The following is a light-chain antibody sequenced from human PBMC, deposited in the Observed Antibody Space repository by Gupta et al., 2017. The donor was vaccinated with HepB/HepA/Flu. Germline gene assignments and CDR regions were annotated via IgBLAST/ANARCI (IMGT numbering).Light chain of an antibody. CDR2: DAS. Sequence: ETVLTHSPGTLSLSTGERATPSCRASQSVSSGHLAWYQQKPGQAPRLLIYDASIRATGIPDRFSGSASGTEFTLTISRLEPEDFAIYLCQQYRTSPWTFGQGTKVEIK. V-gene: IGKV3-20*01. J-gene: IGKJ1*01. CDR3: QQYRTSPWT. CDR1: QSVSSGH.